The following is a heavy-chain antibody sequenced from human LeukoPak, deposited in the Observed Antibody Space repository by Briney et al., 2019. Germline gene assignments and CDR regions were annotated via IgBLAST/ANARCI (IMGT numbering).Heavy chain of an antibody. Sequence: GGSLRLSCAASGFTFSSYGMHWVRQAPGKGLEWVAVISYDGSNKYYADSVKGRFTISRDNSKNTLYLQMNSLRAEDTAVYYCAKDLRHMMTDWGQGTLVTVSS. V-gene: IGHV3-30*18. CDR3: AKDLRHMMTD. CDR1: GFTFSSYG. D-gene: IGHD2-21*01. J-gene: IGHJ4*02. CDR2: ISYDGSNK.